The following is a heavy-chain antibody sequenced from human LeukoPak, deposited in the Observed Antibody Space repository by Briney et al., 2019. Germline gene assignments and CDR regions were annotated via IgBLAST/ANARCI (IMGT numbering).Heavy chain of an antibody. CDR3: ARGTWTMIIAVAGTSDY. V-gene: IGHV3-21*01. Sequence: PGGSLRLSCAASGFTFSSYSMNWVRQAPGKGLEWVSSISSSSSYIYYADSVKGRFTISRDNAKNSLYLQMNSLRAEDTAVYYCARGTWTMIIAVAGTSDYWDQGTLVTVSS. CDR1: GFTFSSYS. CDR2: ISSSSSYI. J-gene: IGHJ4*02. D-gene: IGHD6-19*01.